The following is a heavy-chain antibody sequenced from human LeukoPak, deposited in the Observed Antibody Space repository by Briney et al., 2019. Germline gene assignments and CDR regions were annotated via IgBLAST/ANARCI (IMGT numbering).Heavy chain of an antibody. J-gene: IGHJ4*02. Sequence: GGSLRLSCAASGFTFSSYSMNWVRQAPGKGLEWVSSISSSGSNIYYADSLKGRFTISRDNSKNSLYLQMNSLRAEDTAVYYCARDRRSSPHFDYWGQGTLVSVSS. CDR2: ISSSGSNI. V-gene: IGHV3-21*01. D-gene: IGHD6-6*01. CDR1: GFTFSSYS. CDR3: ARDRRSSPHFDY.